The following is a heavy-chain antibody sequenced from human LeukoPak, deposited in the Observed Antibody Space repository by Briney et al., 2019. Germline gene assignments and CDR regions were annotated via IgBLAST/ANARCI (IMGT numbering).Heavy chain of an antibody. V-gene: IGHV4-39*02. D-gene: IGHD3-10*01. CDR2: IYYSGTT. CDR3: AREGYYYGSGSYLDY. Sequence: SETLSLTCTVSGGSISGSNYYWGWIRQPPGKGLEWFGSIYYSGTTYYNPSLKSRVTISVDTSKNQFSLEVTSMTAADTAVYYCAREGYYYGSGSYLDYWGQGTLVTVSS. J-gene: IGHJ4*02. CDR1: GGSISGSNYY.